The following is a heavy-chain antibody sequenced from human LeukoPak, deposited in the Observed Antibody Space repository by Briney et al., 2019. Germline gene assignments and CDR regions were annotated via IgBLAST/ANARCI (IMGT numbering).Heavy chain of an antibody. Sequence: ASVKVSCKAAGYTFTSYSMHGVRQAPGQGLEWMGIINPSGGSTSYAQKFQGRVTMTRDTSTSTVYMELSSLRSEDTAVYYCARELGGSCIDYWGQGTLVTVSS. CDR1: GYTFTSYS. CDR3: ARELGGSCIDY. V-gene: IGHV1-46*01. D-gene: IGHD2-15*01. J-gene: IGHJ4*02. CDR2: INPSGGST.